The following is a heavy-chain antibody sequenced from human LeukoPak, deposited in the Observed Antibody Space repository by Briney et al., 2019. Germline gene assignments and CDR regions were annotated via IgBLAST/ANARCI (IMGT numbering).Heavy chain of an antibody. D-gene: IGHD6-25*01. CDR1: GFTFSSYA. CDR2: ISGSGGST. J-gene: IGHJ4*02. CDR3: AKGRGYAPLYYFDY. Sequence: GGSLRLSCAASGFTFSSYAMSWVRQAPGKGLEWVSAISGSGGSTYYADSVKGRFTTSRDNSKNTLYLQMNSLRAEDTAVYYCAKGRGYAPLYYFDYWGQGTLVTVSS. V-gene: IGHV3-23*01.